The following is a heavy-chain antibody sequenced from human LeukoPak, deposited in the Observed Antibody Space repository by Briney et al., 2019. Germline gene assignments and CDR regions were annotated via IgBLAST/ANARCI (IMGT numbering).Heavy chain of an antibody. CDR2: IYPGDSDT. CDR1: GYSFTSYW. CDR3: ARHVYCSGGSCYGYYYYGMDV. Sequence: GESLKISCKGSGYSFTSYWIGWVRQMPGEGLEWMGIIYPGDSDTRYSPSFQGQVTISADKSISTAYLQWSSLKASDTAMYYCARHVYCSGGSCYGYYYYGMDVWGQGTTVTVSS. D-gene: IGHD2-15*01. J-gene: IGHJ6*02. V-gene: IGHV5-51*01.